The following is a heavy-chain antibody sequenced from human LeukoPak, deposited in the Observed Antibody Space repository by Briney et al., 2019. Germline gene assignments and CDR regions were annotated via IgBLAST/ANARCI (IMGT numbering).Heavy chain of an antibody. CDR1: VFTFSSYG. CDR2: IRYEGSNK. Sequence: GGSLRLSCAASVFTFSSYGMHGVRQAPAKGREGVAFIRYEGSNKYYADSGKGRFTISRDNSKNTLYLQMNSLRAEDTAVYYCAVATDLSVYYYYMDVWGKGTTVTVSS. D-gene: IGHD5-12*01. CDR3: AVATDLSVYYYYMDV. J-gene: IGHJ6*03. V-gene: IGHV3-30*02.